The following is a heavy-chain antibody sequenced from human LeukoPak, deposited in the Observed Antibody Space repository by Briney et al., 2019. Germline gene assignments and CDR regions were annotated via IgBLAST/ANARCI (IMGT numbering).Heavy chain of an antibody. CDR3: AKGSEWLVLAVFDY. Sequence: GGSLRLSCAASGFTFSSYSMNWVRQAPGKGLEWVAFIRYDGSNKYYADSVKGRFTISRDNSKNTLYLQMNSLRAEDTAVYYCAKGSEWLVLAVFDYWGQGTLVTVSS. J-gene: IGHJ4*02. CDR2: IRYDGSNK. D-gene: IGHD6-19*01. CDR1: GFTFSSYS. V-gene: IGHV3-30*02.